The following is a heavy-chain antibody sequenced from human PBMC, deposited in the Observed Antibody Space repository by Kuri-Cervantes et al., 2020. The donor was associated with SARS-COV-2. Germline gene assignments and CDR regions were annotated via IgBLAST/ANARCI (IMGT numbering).Heavy chain of an antibody. Sequence: GESLKISCAASGFTVSSNYMSWVRQAPGKGLEWVSAISGSGGSTYYADSVKGRFTISRDNSKNTLYLQMNSLRAEDTAVYYCAKVYGDIVVVPAAKYFQQWGQGTLVTVSS. CDR3: AKVYGDIVVVPAAKYFQQ. V-gene: IGHV3-23*01. D-gene: IGHD2-2*01. CDR1: GFTVSSNY. J-gene: IGHJ1*01. CDR2: ISGSGGST.